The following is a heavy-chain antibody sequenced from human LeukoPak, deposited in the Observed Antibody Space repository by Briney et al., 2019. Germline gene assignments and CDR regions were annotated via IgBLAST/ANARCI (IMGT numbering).Heavy chain of an antibody. V-gene: IGHV3-30*02. J-gene: IGHJ4*02. Sequence: GGSLRLSCAASGFTFSSYGMHWVRQAPGKGLEWVAFIRYDGNNEYYTDSVRGRFTISRDNSKNTLYLQMNSLRAEDTAVYYCAKDSGYSGYGAAGFADYWGQGTLVTVSS. CDR2: IRYDGNNE. D-gene: IGHD5-12*01. CDR3: AKDSGYSGYGAAGFADY. CDR1: GFTFSSYG.